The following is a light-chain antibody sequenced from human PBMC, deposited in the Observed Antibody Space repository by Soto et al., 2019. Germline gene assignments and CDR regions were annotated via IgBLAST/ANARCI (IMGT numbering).Light chain of an antibody. Sequence: QSALTQPASVSGSPGQSITISCTGTSSDVGSYNLVSWYQQYPGKAPKLMIYEGSKRPSGVSNRFSGSKSGNTASLTISGLQAEDEADYYCCSYAGNTTLVFGGGTKVTVL. CDR2: EGS. J-gene: IGLJ2*01. CDR1: SSDVGSYNL. CDR3: CSYAGNTTLV. V-gene: IGLV2-23*01.